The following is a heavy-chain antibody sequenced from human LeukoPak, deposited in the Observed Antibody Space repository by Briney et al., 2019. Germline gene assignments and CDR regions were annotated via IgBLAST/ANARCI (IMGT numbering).Heavy chain of an antibody. CDR1: GFIVSSKY. V-gene: IGHV3-66*01. J-gene: IGHJ3*02. Sequence: PGGSLRLSCAASGFIVSSKYMSWVRQAPGKGLEWVSIIYSGGSTYYADSVKGRFTISRDNSKNTLYLQMNTLRAEDTAVYYCAREGGDSSGYGSYAFDIWGQGTMVTVSS. CDR2: IYSGGST. CDR3: AREGGDSSGYGSYAFDI. D-gene: IGHD3-22*01.